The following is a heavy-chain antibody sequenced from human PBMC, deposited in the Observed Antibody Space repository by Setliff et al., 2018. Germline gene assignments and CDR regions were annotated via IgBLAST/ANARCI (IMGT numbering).Heavy chain of an antibody. Sequence: SETLSLTCTVSGGSLSSGGYYWSWSRQHPGKGLEWIGYIYYSGSTYYNPSLKSRVTISVDTSKNQFSLKLSSVTAADTAVYYCARVALVVVIRNAFDIWGQGTMVTVSS. D-gene: IGHD2-21*01. J-gene: IGHJ3*02. CDR2: IYYSGST. CDR1: GGSLSSGGYY. V-gene: IGHV4-31*03. CDR3: ARVALVVVIRNAFDI.